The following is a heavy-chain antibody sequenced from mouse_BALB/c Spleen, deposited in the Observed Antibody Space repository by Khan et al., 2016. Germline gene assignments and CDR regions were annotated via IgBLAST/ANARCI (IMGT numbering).Heavy chain of an antibody. CDR2: ISYSGNT. Sequence: EVQLQESGPSLAKPSQTLSLTCSVTGDSITSGYWNWIRKFPGNRLEYMGYISYSGNTYYNPSLKSRISITRDTSKNQHYLQLISVTTEDTATYYCARSNRNDAWFAYWGQGTLVTVSA. CDR3: ARSNRNDAWFAY. J-gene: IGHJ3*01. CDR1: GDSITSGY. D-gene: IGHD2-14*01. V-gene: IGHV3-8*02.